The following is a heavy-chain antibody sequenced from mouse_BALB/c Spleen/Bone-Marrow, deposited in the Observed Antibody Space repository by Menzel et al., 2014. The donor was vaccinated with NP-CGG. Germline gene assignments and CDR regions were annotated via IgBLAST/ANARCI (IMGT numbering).Heavy chain of an antibody. CDR1: GYSITSDYA. CDR2: ISYSANT. V-gene: IGHV3-2*02. CDR3: TRGTTAGFAY. J-gene: IGHJ3*01. D-gene: IGHD1-2*01. Sequence: DVQLQESGPGLVKPSQSLSLTCTVTGYSITSDYAWNWIQQFPGNKLEWMGYISYSANTNYNPSLKSRISITRDTSKNQFFLQLNSVTAEDTATYYCTRGTTAGFAYWGLGTLVTVSA.